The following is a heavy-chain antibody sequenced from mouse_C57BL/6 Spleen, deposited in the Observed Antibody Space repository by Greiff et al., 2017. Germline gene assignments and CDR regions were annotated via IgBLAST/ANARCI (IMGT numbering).Heavy chain of an antibody. Sequence: EVHLVESGGGLVKPGGSLKLSCAASGFTFSDYGMHWVRQAPEKGLEWVAYISSGSSTIYYADTVKGRFTISRDNAKNTLFLQMTSLRSEDTAMYYCARYLSGYAMDYWGQGTSVTVSS. CDR1: GFTFSDYG. CDR3: ARYLSGYAMDY. CDR2: ISSGSSTI. J-gene: IGHJ4*01. V-gene: IGHV5-17*01. D-gene: IGHD3-1*01.